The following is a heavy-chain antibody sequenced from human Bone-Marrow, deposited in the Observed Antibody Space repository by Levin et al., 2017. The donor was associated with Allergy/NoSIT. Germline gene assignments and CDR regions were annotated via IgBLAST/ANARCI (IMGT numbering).Heavy chain of an antibody. CDR1: GFTVSSSY. CDR2: IYSDNFGGDT. Sequence: GGSLRLSCAASGFTVSSSYMSWVRQAPGKGLEWVSVIYSDNFGGDTKYTGSVKGRFTISRDTSKNTLYLQMNSLRVEDTAVYYCAKCSGWYGKGYFDLWGRGTLVTVSS. CDR3: AKCSGWYGKGYFDL. D-gene: IGHD6-19*01. V-gene: IGHV3-53*01. J-gene: IGHJ2*01.